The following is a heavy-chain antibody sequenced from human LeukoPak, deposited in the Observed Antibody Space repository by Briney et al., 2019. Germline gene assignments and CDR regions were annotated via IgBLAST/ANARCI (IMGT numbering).Heavy chain of an antibody. CDR2: ISGSGDST. D-gene: IGHD3-9*01. CDR3: ARDPPILTGPYYYYMDV. Sequence: GGSLRLSCVASGFTLRSYVMNWVRQTPGKGLEWVSSISGSGDSTFYADSVKGRFSISRDNSKNTLYLQMNSLRAEDTAVYYCARDPPILTGPYYYYMDVWGKGTTVTISS. J-gene: IGHJ6*03. CDR1: GFTLRSYV. V-gene: IGHV3-23*01.